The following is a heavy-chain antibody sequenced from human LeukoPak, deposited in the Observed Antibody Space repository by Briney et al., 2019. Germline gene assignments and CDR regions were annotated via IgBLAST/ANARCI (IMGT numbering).Heavy chain of an antibody. J-gene: IGHJ4*02. CDR2: ISSSSSYI. CDR3: AVITMMPPPH. Sequence: GGSLRLSWAASGFTFSSYSMNWVRQAPGKRLEWVSSISSSSSYIYYADSVKGRFTISRDNAKNSLYLQMNSLRAEDTAVYYCAVITMMPPPHWGQGTLVTVSS. D-gene: IGHD3-22*01. V-gene: IGHV3-21*01. CDR1: GFTFSSYS.